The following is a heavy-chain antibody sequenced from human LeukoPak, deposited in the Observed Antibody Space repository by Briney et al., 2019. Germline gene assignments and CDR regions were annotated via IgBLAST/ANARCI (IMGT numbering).Heavy chain of an antibody. V-gene: IGHV4-59*08. Sequence: SETLSLTCTVSGDSISDFYWSWIRQPPGEGLEWIGYVHYTGRTDYNPSLKSRVTISVDTSKNQFSLKLSSVTAADTAVYYCARGTLVVPAAIGWFDPWGQGTLVTVSS. CDR3: ARGTLVVPAAIGWFDP. J-gene: IGHJ5*02. CDR1: GDSISDFY. D-gene: IGHD2-2*02. CDR2: VHYTGRT.